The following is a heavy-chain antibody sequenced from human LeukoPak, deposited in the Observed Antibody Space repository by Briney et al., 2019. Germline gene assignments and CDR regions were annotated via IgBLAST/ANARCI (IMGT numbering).Heavy chain of an antibody. CDR1: GGSISSGGHY. Sequence: PSETLSLTCTVPGGSISSGGHYWNWIRQHPTEGLEWIGHIYYTGRTTYNPSVKSRVTISADTSKNQFSLKLNSVTAADTAVYFCASAPLGNSFGYIAYWGQGALVTVSS. D-gene: IGHD5-18*01. CDR3: ASAPLGNSFGYIAY. J-gene: IGHJ4*02. V-gene: IGHV4-31*03. CDR2: IYYTGRT.